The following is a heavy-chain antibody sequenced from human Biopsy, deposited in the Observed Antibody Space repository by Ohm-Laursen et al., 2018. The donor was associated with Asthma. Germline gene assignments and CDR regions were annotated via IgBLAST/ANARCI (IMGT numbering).Heavy chain of an antibody. CDR2: IIPIFGTA. CDR1: GDSFSNYA. V-gene: IGHV1-69*13. CDR3: ARDRVSSPIRHGSGSYYLYNWFDP. Sequence: GASVKVSCKASGDSFSNYAISWVRQAPGQGLEWMGGIIPIFGTANYAQKFQGRVTITADESTSTAYMELSSLRSEDTAVYYCARDRVSSPIRHGSGSYYLYNWFDPWGQGTLVTVSS. J-gene: IGHJ5*02. D-gene: IGHD3-10*01.